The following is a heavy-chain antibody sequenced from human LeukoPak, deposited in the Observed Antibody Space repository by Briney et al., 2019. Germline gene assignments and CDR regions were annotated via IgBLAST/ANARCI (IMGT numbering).Heavy chain of an antibody. Sequence: ASVKVSCKVSGYSVIELSMHWVRQAPGKGLEWMGGFDPEAGETIYAEKFQGRVSMTEDTSTDIAYMELSSLRSEDTAVYYCATGISGYSSAWYDGYWGQGTLVTVSS. CDR2: FDPEAGET. D-gene: IGHD6-19*01. V-gene: IGHV1-24*01. J-gene: IGHJ4*02. CDR3: ATGISGYSSAWYDGY. CDR1: GYSVIELS.